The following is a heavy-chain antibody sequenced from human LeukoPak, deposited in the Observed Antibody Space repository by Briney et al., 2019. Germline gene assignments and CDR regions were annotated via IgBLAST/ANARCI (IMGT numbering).Heavy chain of an antibody. J-gene: IGHJ4*02. CDR3: ARRGISDDY. Sequence: SETLSLTCTVSGGSISSSSYYWGWIRQPPGKGLEWIGSIYYSGSTYYNPSLKSRVTISVDTSKNQFSLKLGSVTAADTAVYYCARRGISDDYWGQGTLVTVSS. CDR2: IYYSGST. D-gene: IGHD3-16*01. CDR1: GGSISSSSYY. V-gene: IGHV4-39*01.